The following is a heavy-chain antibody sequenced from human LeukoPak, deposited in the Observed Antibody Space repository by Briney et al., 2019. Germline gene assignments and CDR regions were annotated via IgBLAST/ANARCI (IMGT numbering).Heavy chain of an antibody. CDR3: ARSLWPEDY. J-gene: IGHJ4*02. CDR1: GFTFRSYW. Sequence: GGSLRLSCAASGFTFRSYWMRWVRQAPGKGLEWVANIKKDGSEKNYVDSVKGRFTISRDNAKTSLYLQMNSLRAEDTAVYYCARSLWPEDYWGQGTLVTVSS. D-gene: IGHD5-18*01. V-gene: IGHV3-7*01. CDR2: IKKDGSEK.